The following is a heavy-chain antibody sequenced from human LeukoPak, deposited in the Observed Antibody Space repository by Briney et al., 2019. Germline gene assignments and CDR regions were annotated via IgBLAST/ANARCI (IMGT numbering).Heavy chain of an antibody. V-gene: IGHV4-39*01. CDR1: GGSISSSSYY. J-gene: IGHJ4*02. CDR3: ARQVRGVVIGYYFDY. CDR2: IYYSGST. D-gene: IGHD3-3*01. Sequence: ETLSLTCTVSGGSISSSSYYWGWIRQPPGKGLEWIGSIYYSGSTYYNPSLKSRVTISVDTSKNQFSLKLNSVTAADTAVYYCARQVRGVVIGYYFDYWGQGTLVTVSS.